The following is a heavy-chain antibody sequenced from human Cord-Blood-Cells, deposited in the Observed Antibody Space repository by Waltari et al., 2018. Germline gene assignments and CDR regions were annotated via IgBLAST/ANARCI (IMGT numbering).Heavy chain of an antibody. CDR3: AREVGDNPSEGHDACGI. CDR2: LMPSFGST. J-gene: IGHJ3*02. D-gene: IGHD2-21*01. Sequence: VQLAQSGAGVKKPWPSVELSCKASGGAISSYAISCVRQSAGHGLGWLRRLMPSFGSTDDTHNSRGKNTNTAVKSTSTAYMELASLKSDFTARYYCAREVGDNPSEGHDACGIWGQGTMVTRSS. V-gene: IGHV1-69*06. CDR1: GGAISSYA.